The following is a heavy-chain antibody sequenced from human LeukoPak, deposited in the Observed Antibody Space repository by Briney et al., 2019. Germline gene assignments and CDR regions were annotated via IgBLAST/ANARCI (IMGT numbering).Heavy chain of an antibody. D-gene: IGHD2-15*01. J-gene: IGHJ2*01. CDR2: IYYSGST. CDR1: GGSISSSSYY. V-gene: IGHV4-39*07. Sequence: PSETLSLTCTVSGGSISSSSYYWGWIRQPPGKGLEWIGSIYYSGSTYYNPSLKSRVTISVDKSKNQFSLKLSSVTAADTAVYYCARFYVVAATGDWYFDLWGRGTLVTVSS. CDR3: ARFYVVAATGDWYFDL.